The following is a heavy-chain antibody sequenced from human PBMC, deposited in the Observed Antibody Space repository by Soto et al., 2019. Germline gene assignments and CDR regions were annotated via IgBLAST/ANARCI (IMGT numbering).Heavy chain of an antibody. V-gene: IGHV3-23*01. D-gene: IGHD1-1*01. J-gene: IGHJ4*02. CDR3: ARRGLSNNDY. CDR1: GFSFSANA. Sequence: DVLLLASGGCLVLPGGSLRLSRVASGFSFSANAMTWVRQAPGKGLDWVASILHIGDSAYYADSVKGRFTISRDNSKRTLYLQMNSLRAEDTAVYYCARRGLSNNDYWGQGTLVTVSS. CDR2: ILHIGDSA.